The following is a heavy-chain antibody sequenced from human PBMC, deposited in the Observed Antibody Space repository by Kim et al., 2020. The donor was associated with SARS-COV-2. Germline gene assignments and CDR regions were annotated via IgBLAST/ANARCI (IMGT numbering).Heavy chain of an antibody. Sequence: SVKVSCKASGGTFSSYAISWVRQAPGQGLEWMGGIIPIFGTANYAQKFQGRVTITADESTSTAYMELSSLRSEDTAVYYCADSFGSGGYYYYGMGVWGQGTTVTVSS. J-gene: IGHJ6*02. CDR2: IIPIFGTA. V-gene: IGHV1-69*13. D-gene: IGHD3-16*01. CDR3: ADSFGSGGYYYYGMGV. CDR1: GGTFSSYA.